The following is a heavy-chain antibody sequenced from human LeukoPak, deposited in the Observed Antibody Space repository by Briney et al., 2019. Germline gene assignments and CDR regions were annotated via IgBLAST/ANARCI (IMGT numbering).Heavy chain of an antibody. D-gene: IGHD1-26*01. CDR3: AAGFSGRSDF. J-gene: IGHJ4*02. V-gene: IGHV4-59*08. CDR1: GGSISSYY. CDR2: IYYSGST. Sequence: SETLSLTCTVSGGSISSYYWSWIRQPPGKGLEWIGYIYYSGSTNYNPSLKSRVTITVDTSKNQFSLKLRSVTAADTAVYYCAAGFSGRSDFWGQGTQVTVSS.